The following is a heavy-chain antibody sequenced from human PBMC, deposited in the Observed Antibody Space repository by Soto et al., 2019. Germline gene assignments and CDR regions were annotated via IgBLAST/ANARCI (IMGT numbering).Heavy chain of an antibody. CDR3: ARVSRWDDNGFA. J-gene: IGHJ5*02. CDR2: IGTSSSTI. CDR1: GFTFSSYS. V-gene: IGHV3-48*02. Sequence: EVQLVESGGGLVQPGGSLRLSCAASGFTFSSYSMNWVRQAPGKGLEWVSCIGTSSSTIYYADSVKGRFTISRDNAKNSLYLQVNGLRDEDTAVYYCARVSRWDDNGFAWGQGTLVTVSS. D-gene: IGHD4-17*01.